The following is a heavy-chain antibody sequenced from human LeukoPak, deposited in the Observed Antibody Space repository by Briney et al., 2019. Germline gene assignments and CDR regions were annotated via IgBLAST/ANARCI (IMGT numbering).Heavy chain of an antibody. J-gene: IGHJ6*02. CDR1: GYTFTGYY. CDR2: INPNSGGT. CDR3: AREWPPDYHCSSTSCYAGFGMDV. V-gene: IGHV1-2*02. Sequence: ASVKVSCKASGYTFTGYYMHWVRQAPGQGLEWMGWINPNSGGTNYAQKFQGRVTMTRDTSISTAYMELSRLRSDDTAVYYCAREWPPDYHCSSTSCYAGFGMDVWGQGTTVTVSS. D-gene: IGHD2-2*01.